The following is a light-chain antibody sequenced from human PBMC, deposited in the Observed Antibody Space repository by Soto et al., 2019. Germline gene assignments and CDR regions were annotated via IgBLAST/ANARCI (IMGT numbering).Light chain of an antibody. Sequence: QSALTQPASVSGSPGQSITISCTGTSSDVGGYNYVSWYQQHPGKAPKLMIYEVSNRPSGVSNRFSGSKSGNTASLTISGLQAEDEAAYYCSSYTSSSSRVVFGGGSQQAVL. CDR1: SSDVGGYNY. J-gene: IGLJ2*01. V-gene: IGLV2-14*01. CDR2: EVS. CDR3: SSYTSSSSRVV.